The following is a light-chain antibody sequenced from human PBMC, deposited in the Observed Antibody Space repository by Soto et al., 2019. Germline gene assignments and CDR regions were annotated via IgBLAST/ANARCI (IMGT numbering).Light chain of an antibody. CDR3: QQRSNVGLT. Sequence: EIVLTQSPATLSLSPGERATLSCRASQSVSSYLAWYQQKPGQAPRLLIYDASNRATGIPARFSGSGSGTDFTLTISSLEPEDFAVYSCQQRSNVGLTFGGGTKVEIK. J-gene: IGKJ4*01. CDR2: DAS. V-gene: IGKV3-11*01. CDR1: QSVSSY.